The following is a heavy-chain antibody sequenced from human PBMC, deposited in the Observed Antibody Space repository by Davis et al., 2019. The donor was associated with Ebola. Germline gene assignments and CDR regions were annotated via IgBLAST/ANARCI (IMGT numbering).Heavy chain of an antibody. CDR1: GGTFSSYA. Sequence: ASVKVSCKASGGTFSSYAISWVRQAPGQGLEWMGWISAYNGNTNYAQKLQGRVTMTTDTSTSTAYMELRSLRSDDTAVYYCARDRAYYDFWSGTQQQAVFDYWGQGTLVTVSS. J-gene: IGHJ4*02. CDR3: ARDRAYYDFWSGTQQQAVFDY. CDR2: ISAYNGNT. D-gene: IGHD3-3*01. V-gene: IGHV1-18*01.